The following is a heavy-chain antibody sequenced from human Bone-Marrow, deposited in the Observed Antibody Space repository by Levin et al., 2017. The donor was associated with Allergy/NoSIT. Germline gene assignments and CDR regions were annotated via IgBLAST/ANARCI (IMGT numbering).Heavy chain of an antibody. V-gene: IGHV3-21*01. CDR3: ARDLTNYGGKTLGY. D-gene: IGHD4-23*01. J-gene: IGHJ4*02. Sequence: GGSLRLSCAASGLSITSYSMNWVRQAPGKGLEWVSSITSSSRHIDYADSVKGRFTISRDNAKNSLYLQMNRLRIEDTAVYYCARDLTNYGGKTLGYWGQGTLVTVSS. CDR1: GLSITSYS. CDR2: ITSSSRHI.